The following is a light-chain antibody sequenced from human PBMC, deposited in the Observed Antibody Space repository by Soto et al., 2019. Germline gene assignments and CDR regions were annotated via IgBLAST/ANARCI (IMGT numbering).Light chain of an antibody. CDR2: SGS. V-gene: IGKV2-28*01. CDR1: QSLLHSDGYNY. CDR3: MQALQTPVT. Sequence: EIVLTQSSLSLPVTPGEPASISCRSSQSLLHSDGYNYLDWYLQKPGQSPHLLIYSGSHRASGVPDRFSGRGSGTDFTLKISRVEAADVGIYYCMQALQTPVTFGGGTKVEI. J-gene: IGKJ4*01.